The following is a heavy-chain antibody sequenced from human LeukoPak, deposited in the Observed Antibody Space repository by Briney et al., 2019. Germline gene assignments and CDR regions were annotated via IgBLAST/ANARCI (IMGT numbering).Heavy chain of an antibody. J-gene: IGHJ4*02. Sequence: PGGSLRLSCAASGFTFSSYGIHWVRQAPGKGLVWVAVISYDGSNKYYADSVKGRFTISRDNSKNTLYLQMNSLRAEDTAVYYCATVRLDYWGQGTLVTASS. V-gene: IGHV3-30*03. CDR3: ATVRLDY. D-gene: IGHD1-1*01. CDR1: GFTFSSYG. CDR2: ISYDGSNK.